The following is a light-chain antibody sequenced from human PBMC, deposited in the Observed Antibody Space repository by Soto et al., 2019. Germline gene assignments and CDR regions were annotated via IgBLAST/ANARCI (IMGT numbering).Light chain of an antibody. CDR3: QQLYTLPFT. CDR2: EAS. Sequence: DIQMTQSPSALSASVGDRVTITCRASQSITNYLNWYQHKPGQAPNLLIYEASTLQSGVPSRFSGSGSGTEFTLTISGLLPEDFAAYHCQQLYTLPFTFGQGTRLEIK. J-gene: IGKJ5*01. V-gene: IGKV1-9*01. CDR1: QSITNY.